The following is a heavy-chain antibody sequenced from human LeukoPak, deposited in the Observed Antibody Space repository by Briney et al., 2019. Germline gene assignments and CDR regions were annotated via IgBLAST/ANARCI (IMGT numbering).Heavy chain of an antibody. CDR2: ILYDGSMQ. CDR3: ARDPRGPTTYDSSARDSLDY. D-gene: IGHD3-22*01. V-gene: IGHV3-30*03. CDR1: GFTFSSYS. Sequence: PGGSLRLSCAASGFTFSSYSMHWVRQAPGKGLDWLAVILYDGSMQYYAESMKGRLTISRDNSRNTVYMQMSSLRTEDTAVYYCARDPRGPTTYDSSARDSLDYWGQGTLVTVSS. J-gene: IGHJ4*02.